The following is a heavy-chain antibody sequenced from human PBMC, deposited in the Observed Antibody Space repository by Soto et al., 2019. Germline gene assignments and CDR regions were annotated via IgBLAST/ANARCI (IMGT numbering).Heavy chain of an antibody. V-gene: IGHV3-23*01. CDR2: ISNSDDST. D-gene: IGHD2-15*01. CDR3: AKRSLTPDCSSSNCYSPLDY. CDR1: GFTFSNYA. J-gene: IGHJ4*02. Sequence: EVQLLQSGGDLVQPGGSLRLSCAASGFTFSNYAMTWVRQAPGKGLEWVATISNSDDSTFYADSVKGRFTISRDNSKNTLYLQMNSLRGEDTAVYYCAKRSLTPDCSSSNCYSPLDYWGQGTLVTVSS.